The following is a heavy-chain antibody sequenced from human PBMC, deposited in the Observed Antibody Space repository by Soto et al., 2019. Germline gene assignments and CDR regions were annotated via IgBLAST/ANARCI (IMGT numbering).Heavy chain of an antibody. CDR1: GYGFTTYG. CDR2: ISAHNGNT. V-gene: IGHV1-18*01. D-gene: IGHD1-1*01. J-gene: IGHJ4*02. Sequence: QVHLVQSGAEVKKPGASVKVSCKGSGYGFTTYGITWVRQAPGQGLEWMAWISAHNGNTHYAQKLQGRVTVTRDTSTSTAYMELRSLRSDDTAVYYWARGRYGDYWSQGALVTVSS. CDR3: ARGRYGDY.